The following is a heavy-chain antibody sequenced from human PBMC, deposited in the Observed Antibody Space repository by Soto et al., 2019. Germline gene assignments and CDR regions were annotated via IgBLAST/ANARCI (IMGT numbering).Heavy chain of an antibody. CDR3: AKEKISTSCCNWFDP. CDR2: ISGSGGST. Sequence: SSEVSGYPNSSDSISSVHQAPGKRMEKISAISGSGGSTYYADSVKGRFTISRDNSKNTLYLQMNSLRAEDTAVYYCAKEKISTSCCNWFDPWGQGTLVTVS. D-gene: IGHD2-2*01. J-gene: IGHJ5*02. V-gene: IGHV3-23*01. CDR1: GYPNSSDS.